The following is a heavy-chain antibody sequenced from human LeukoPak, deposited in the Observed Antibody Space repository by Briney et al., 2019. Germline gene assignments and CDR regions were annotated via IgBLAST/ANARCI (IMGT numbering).Heavy chain of an antibody. CDR1: GFTFSNYI. J-gene: IGHJ6*03. CDR3: ARVRYYYDSSGYDYYYYMDV. CDR2: ILENGSNQ. Sequence: PGGSLRLSCAASGFTFSNYIMHWVRQAPGKGLDWVAVILENGSNQYYADSVKGRFTISRDNPKNTLYLQMNSLRAEDTAVYYCARVRYYYDSSGYDYYYYMDVWGKGTTVTISS. V-gene: IGHV3-30*14. D-gene: IGHD3-22*01.